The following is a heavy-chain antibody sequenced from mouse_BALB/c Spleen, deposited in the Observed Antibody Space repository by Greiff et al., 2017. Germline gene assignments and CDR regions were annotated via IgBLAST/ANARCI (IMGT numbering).Heavy chain of an antibody. CDR2: INPSSGYT. CDR3: ASRSHFDY. V-gene: IGHV1-4*02. D-gene: IGHD1-1*01. Sequence: VKLMESAAELARPGASVKMSCKASGYTFTSYTMHWVKQRPGQGLEWIGYINPSSGYTEYNQKFKDKTTLTADKSSSTAYMQLSSLTSEDSAVYYCASRSHFDYWGQGTTLTVSS. CDR1: GYTFTSYT. J-gene: IGHJ2*01.